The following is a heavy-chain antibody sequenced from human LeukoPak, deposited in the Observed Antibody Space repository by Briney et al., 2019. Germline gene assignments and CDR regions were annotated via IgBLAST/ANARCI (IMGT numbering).Heavy chain of an antibody. Sequence: SETLSLTCAVPGYSISSGHYWGWIRQPPGKGLEWIGSIYHSGSTYYNPSLKSRVTISVDTSKNQFSLKLSSVTAADTAVYYCAKRYYEANAFDIWGQGTMVTVSS. D-gene: IGHD3-3*01. CDR3: AKRYYEANAFDI. J-gene: IGHJ3*02. V-gene: IGHV4-38-2*01. CDR2: IYHSGST. CDR1: GYSISSGHY.